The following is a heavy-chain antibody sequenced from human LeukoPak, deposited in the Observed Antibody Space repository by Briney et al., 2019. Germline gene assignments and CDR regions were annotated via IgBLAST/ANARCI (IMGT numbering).Heavy chain of an antibody. J-gene: IGHJ3*02. CDR1: GYTFNGYY. D-gene: IGHD2-2*01. V-gene: IGHV1-2*02. CDR3: ARPGAVVPAAAQTNAFDI. Sequence: ASVKVSCKASGYTFNGYYMHWVRQAPGQGLEWMGWINPNSGGTNYAQKFQGRVTMTRDTSISTAYIELSRLRSDDTAVYYCARPGAVVPAAAQTNAFDIWGQGTMVTVSS. CDR2: INPNSGGT.